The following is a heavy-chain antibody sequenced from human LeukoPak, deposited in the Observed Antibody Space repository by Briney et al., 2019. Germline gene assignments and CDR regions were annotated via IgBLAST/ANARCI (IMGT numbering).Heavy chain of an antibody. J-gene: IGHJ1*01. D-gene: IGHD2-15*01. CDR2: INPSGGST. CDR1: GYTFTSYY. Sequence: ASVKVSCNASGYTFTSYYMHWVRQAPGQGLEWMGIINPSGGSTSYAQKFQGRVTMTRDMSTSTVYMELSSLRSEDTAVYYCARDHCSGGSCYGYFQHWGQGTLVTVSS. V-gene: IGHV1-46*01. CDR3: ARDHCSGGSCYGYFQH.